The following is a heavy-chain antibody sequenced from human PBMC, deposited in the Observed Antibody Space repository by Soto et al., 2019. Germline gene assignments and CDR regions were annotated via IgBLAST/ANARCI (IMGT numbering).Heavy chain of an antibody. CDR2: ITGSGSST. V-gene: IGHV3-23*01. J-gene: IGHJ4*02. Sequence: PGGSLRLSCAASGFAFRDFAMIWVRQAPGKGLEWVSAITGSGSSTYNADSVKGRFSISRDNSKNTLSLQMNSLRAEDTAVYYCAKEVGHSNWGQGILVTVSS. CDR3: AKEVGHSN. D-gene: IGHD3-16*01. CDR1: GFAFRDFA.